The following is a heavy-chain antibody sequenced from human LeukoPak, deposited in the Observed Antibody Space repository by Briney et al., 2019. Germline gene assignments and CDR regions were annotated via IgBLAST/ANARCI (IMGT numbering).Heavy chain of an antibody. V-gene: IGHV1-18*04. D-gene: IGHD3-10*01. CDR3: ARSKGGSGSYRANWFDP. J-gene: IGHJ5*02. Sequence: ASVKVSCKASGYTFTGYYMHWVRQAPGQGLEWMGWISGYNGNTNYAQKVQGRVTMTTDTSTSTAYMELRSLTSDDTAVYYCARSKGGSGSYRANWFDPWGQGTLVTVSS. CDR1: GYTFTGYY. CDR2: ISGYNGNT.